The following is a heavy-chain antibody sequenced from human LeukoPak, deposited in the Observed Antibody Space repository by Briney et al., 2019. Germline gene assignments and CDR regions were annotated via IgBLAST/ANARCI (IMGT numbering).Heavy chain of an antibody. Sequence: GGSLRLSCTASGFALGGDAMDCVRQTTRDGLGWVAAVSAGHHAFYAGSVKGRFTVSREDAKNSWYLRMRGLGAGDTAVYYCVREARGYHYTYFDYWGQGSLVTVSS. V-gene: IGHV3-13*01. CDR1: GFALGGDA. D-gene: IGHD5-18*01. J-gene: IGHJ4*02. CDR3: VREARGYHYTYFDY. CDR2: VSAGHHA.